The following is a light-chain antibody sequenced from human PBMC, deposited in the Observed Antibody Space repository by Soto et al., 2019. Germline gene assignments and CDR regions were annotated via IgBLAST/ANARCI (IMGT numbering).Light chain of an antibody. CDR2: GVS. CDR3: SSYTSSSTQ. CDR1: SSDVGGYNY. V-gene: IGLV2-14*01. J-gene: IGLJ2*01. Sequence: QSALTQPASVSGSPGQSITISCTGTSSDVGGYNYVSWYQQHPGKAPKLMIYGVSNRPSGVSNRFSGSKSGNTASLTISGLQAEDEADYYCSSYTSSSTQFGGGTKLTVL.